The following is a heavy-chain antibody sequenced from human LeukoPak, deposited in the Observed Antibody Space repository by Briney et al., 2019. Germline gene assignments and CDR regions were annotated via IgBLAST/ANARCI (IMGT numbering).Heavy chain of an antibody. CDR1: GFTFSSYE. D-gene: IGHD2-21*02. CDR3: ASECSGGDCYSEGYFQH. V-gene: IGHV3-48*03. J-gene: IGHJ1*01. CDR2: ISSSGSTI. Sequence: GGSLRLSCAASGFTFSSYEMNWIRQAPGKGLEWVSYISSSGSTIYYADSVKGRFTISRDNAKNSLYLQMNSLRAEDTAVYYCASECSGGDCYSEGYFQHWGQGTLVTVSS.